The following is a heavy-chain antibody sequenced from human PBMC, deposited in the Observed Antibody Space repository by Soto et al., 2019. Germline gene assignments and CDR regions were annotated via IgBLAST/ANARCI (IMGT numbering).Heavy chain of an antibody. V-gene: IGHV1-3*01. CDR2: INAGNGST. J-gene: IGHJ2*01. Sequence: ASVKVSCKASGYTFTIYAMHWVRQAPGQRLEWMGWINAGNGSTKYSQKFQGRVTITGDTSASTAYMELSSLRSEDTAVYYCARGGSLYWYFDLWGRGTLVTVSS. D-gene: IGHD1-26*01. CDR3: ARGGSLYWYFDL. CDR1: GYTFTIYA.